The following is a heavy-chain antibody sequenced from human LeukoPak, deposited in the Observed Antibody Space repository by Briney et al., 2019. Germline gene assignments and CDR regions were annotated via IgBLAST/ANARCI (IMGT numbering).Heavy chain of an antibody. CDR3: ATARDDYIWGSYRYVSWFDP. CDR2: INPSGGST. D-gene: IGHD3-16*02. J-gene: IGHJ5*02. Sequence: ASVKVSCKASGYTFTSYYMHWVRQAPGQGLEWMGIINPSGGSTSYAQTFQGRVTMTRDTSTSTVYMELSSLRSEDTAVYYCATARDDYIWGSYRYVSWFDPWGQGTLVTVSS. CDR1: GYTFTSYY. V-gene: IGHV1-46*01.